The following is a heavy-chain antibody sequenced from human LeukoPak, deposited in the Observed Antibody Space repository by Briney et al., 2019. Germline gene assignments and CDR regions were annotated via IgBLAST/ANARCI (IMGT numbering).Heavy chain of an antibody. CDR3: ARGGYYGSGNDFRFDP. CDR2: IYYSGST. CDR1: GFTVSSNS. Sequence: GSLRLSCTVSGFTVSSNSRSWIRQPPGRGLEWIGYIYYSGSTNYQPSLKSRVTISVDTSKNQFSLKLNSVTPADTAVHYCARGGYYGSGNDFRFDPWGQGTLVTVSS. J-gene: IGHJ5*02. D-gene: IGHD3-10*01. V-gene: IGHV4-59*02.